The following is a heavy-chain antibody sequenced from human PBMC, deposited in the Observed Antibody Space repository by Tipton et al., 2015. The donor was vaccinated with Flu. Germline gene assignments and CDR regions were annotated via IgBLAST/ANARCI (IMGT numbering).Heavy chain of an antibody. CDR1: GGSISSGYY. D-gene: IGHD3-10*01. Sequence: TLSLTCTVSGGSISSGYYWGWIRQPPGKGLEWIGSIFHGGSTYYNPSLKSRVTIPVDTSKNQFSLKLSSVTAADTAVYYCATYYYGSGTQSAFDYWGQGTLVTVSS. CDR3: ATYYYGSGTQSAFDY. V-gene: IGHV4-38-2*02. CDR2: IFHGGST. J-gene: IGHJ4*02.